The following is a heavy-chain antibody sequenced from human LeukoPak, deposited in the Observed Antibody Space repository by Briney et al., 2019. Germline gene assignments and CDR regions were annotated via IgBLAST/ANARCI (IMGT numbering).Heavy chain of an antibody. CDR1: GGSISSINW. Sequence: PSETLSLTCGVSGGSISSINWWDWVRQPPGQGLEWIGEISLTGETNYNPSLNGRVTMSRCESRNPLSLNCISVRYADTPSCYCSGDSGAFCPYGYWGQGTLVIVPP. D-gene: IGHD1-26*01. V-gene: IGHV4-4*02. CDR3: SGDSGAFCPYGY. J-gene: IGHJ4*02. CDR2: ISLTGET.